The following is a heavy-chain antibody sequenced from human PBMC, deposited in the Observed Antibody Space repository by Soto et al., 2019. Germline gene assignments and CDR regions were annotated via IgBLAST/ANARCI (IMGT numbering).Heavy chain of an antibody. V-gene: IGHV3-23*01. Sequence: GGSLRLSCAASGFTFSSYAMSWVRQAPGKGLEWVSAISGSGGSTYYADSVKGRFTISRDNSKNTLYLQMNSLRAEDTAVYYWAKAFEGYYDSSGYYYYFNYWGQGTLVTVSS. CDR2: ISGSGGST. D-gene: IGHD3-22*01. CDR3: AKAFEGYYDSSGYYYYFNY. CDR1: GFTFSSYA. J-gene: IGHJ4*02.